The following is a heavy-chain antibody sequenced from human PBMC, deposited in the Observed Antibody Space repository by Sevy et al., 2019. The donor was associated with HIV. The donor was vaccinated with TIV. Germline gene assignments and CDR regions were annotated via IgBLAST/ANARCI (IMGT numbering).Heavy chain of an antibody. CDR3: ARDTTASNLYYYYYMDV. Sequence: GVLKISCAASGFTFSSYWMSWVRQAPGKGLEWVANIKQDGSEKYYVDSVKGRFTISRDNAKNSLYLQMNSLRAEDTAVYYCARDTTASNLYYYYYMDVWGKGTTVTVSS. J-gene: IGHJ6*03. V-gene: IGHV3-7*01. CDR2: IKQDGSEK. CDR1: GFTFSSYW. D-gene: IGHD1-1*01.